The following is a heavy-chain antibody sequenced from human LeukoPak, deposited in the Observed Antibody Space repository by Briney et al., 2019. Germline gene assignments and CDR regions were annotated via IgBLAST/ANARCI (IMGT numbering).Heavy chain of an antibody. Sequence: GGSLRLSCAASGFTFSSYAMSWARQAPGKALEWVSAISGSGGSTYYADSVKGRFTISRDNSKNTLYLQMNSLRAEDTAVYYCANSVVVVAASFDYWGQGTLVTVSS. CDR3: ANSVVVVAASFDY. CDR2: ISGSGGST. CDR1: GFTFSSYA. J-gene: IGHJ4*02. D-gene: IGHD2-15*01. V-gene: IGHV3-23*01.